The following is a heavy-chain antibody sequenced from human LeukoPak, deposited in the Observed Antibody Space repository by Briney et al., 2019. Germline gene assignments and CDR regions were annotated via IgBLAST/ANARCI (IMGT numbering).Heavy chain of an antibody. CDR3: TKGTIWLPFDY. Sequence: GGSLRLSCAASGFTFSNYAMSWARQAPGKGLEWVSAISGSGGSTYYADSVKGRFTISRDNSKNTPYLQMNSLRAEDTAVYYCTKGTIWLPFDYWGQGTLVTVSS. CDR1: GFTFSNYA. J-gene: IGHJ4*02. V-gene: IGHV3-23*01. D-gene: IGHD5-18*01. CDR2: ISGSGGST.